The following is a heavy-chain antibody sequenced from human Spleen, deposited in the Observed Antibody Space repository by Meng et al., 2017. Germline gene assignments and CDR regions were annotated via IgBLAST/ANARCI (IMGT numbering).Heavy chain of an antibody. CDR1: GGSISTSGYS. CDR3: VRSSGWVRTGFDP. CDR2: IVHSGIT. Sequence: QPQLQESGPGLAKPSEALSLTLSVSGGSISTSGYSWGWSRQPPGKGLEWIGSIVHSGITSYTPTLKSRVTVSIDTSKSQFSLKLTSVTAADTAVYYCVRSSGWVRTGFDPWGQGTLVTVSS. J-gene: IGHJ5*02. V-gene: IGHV4-39*01. D-gene: IGHD6-19*01.